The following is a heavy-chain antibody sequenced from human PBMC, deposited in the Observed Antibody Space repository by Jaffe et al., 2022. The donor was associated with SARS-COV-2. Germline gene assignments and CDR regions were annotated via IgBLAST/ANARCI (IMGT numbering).Heavy chain of an antibody. D-gene: IGHD1-1*01. J-gene: IGHJ3*01. CDR1: GYSFTSYW. V-gene: IGHV5-51*01. Sequence: EVQLVQSGAEVKKPGESLKISCKGSGYSFTSYWIGWVRQMPGEGLEWMGIIYPSDSNTRYSPSFQGQVTISADKSISTAYLQWSSLKASDTAMYYCAKHLTTGTTGFYAFDVWGQGTMVTVSS. CDR3: AKHLTTGTTGFYAFDV. CDR2: IYPSDSNT.